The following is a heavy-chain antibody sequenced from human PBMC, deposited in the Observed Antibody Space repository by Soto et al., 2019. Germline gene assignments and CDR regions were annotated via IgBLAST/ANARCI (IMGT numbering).Heavy chain of an antibody. J-gene: IGHJ4*02. CDR1: VGTFSSYA. CDR3: VLYQTGGSGSYPLLY. CDR2: IIPIFGTA. V-gene: IGHV1-69*13. Sequence: ASVKVSCKASVGTFSSYAISWVRQAPGQGLEWMGGIIPIFGTANYAQKFQGRVTITADESTSTAYMELSSLRSEDTAVYYCVLYQTGGSGSYPLLYWGQGTLVTVSS. D-gene: IGHD3-10*01.